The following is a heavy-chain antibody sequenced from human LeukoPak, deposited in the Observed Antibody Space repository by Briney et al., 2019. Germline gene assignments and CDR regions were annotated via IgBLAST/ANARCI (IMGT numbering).Heavy chain of an antibody. J-gene: IGHJ4*02. D-gene: IGHD2-15*01. V-gene: IGHV1-18*04. CDR3: ARAPGVVVAATWGYFDY. Sequence: ASVKVSCKASGDTFTGYYMHWVRQAPGQGLEWIGWISAYNGNTNYAQKLKGRVTMTTDTSTSTAYMELRSLRSDDTAVYYCARAPGVVVAATWGYFDYWGQGTLVTVSS. CDR2: ISAYNGNT. CDR1: GDTFTGYY.